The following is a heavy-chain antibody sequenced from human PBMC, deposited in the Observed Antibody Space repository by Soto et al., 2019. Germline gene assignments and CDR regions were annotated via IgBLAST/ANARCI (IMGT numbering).Heavy chain of an antibody. CDR2: IIPIFGTA. J-gene: IGHJ5*02. CDR3: AGVGRILGWLYLAPFDH. V-gene: IGHV1-69*13. Sequence: VKVSCKASGGTFSSYAISWVRQAPGQGLEWMGGIIPIFGTANYAQKFQGRVTITADESTSTAYMELSSLRSEDTAVYYCAGVGRILGWLYLAPFDHWGQGTLVTVSS. CDR1: GGTFSSYA. D-gene: IGHD3-3*01.